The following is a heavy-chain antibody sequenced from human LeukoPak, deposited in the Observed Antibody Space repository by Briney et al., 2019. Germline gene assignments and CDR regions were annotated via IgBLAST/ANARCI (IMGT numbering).Heavy chain of an antibody. Sequence: SETLSLTCTVSGGSISSYYWSWIRQPAGKGLEWIGRIYTSGSSYSNPSLRSRITMSVDTSKNQFSLKLTSVTAADTAVYYCARRRPPARFDPWGQGTLVTVSS. CDR3: ARRRPPARFDP. D-gene: IGHD6-25*01. J-gene: IGHJ5*02. V-gene: IGHV4-4*07. CDR1: GGSISSYY. CDR2: IYTSGSS.